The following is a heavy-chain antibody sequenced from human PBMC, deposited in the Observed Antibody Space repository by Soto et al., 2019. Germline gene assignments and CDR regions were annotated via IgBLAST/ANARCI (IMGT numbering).Heavy chain of an antibody. CDR3: ASGGVVAQDY. D-gene: IGHD2-15*01. Sequence: GGSLRLSCAVSGFTFSSYDMSWVRQAPGKGLEWVSTISAGGDSTYYADSVKGRFTISRDNSKNTLDLQMNTLRAEDTAMYYCASGGVVAQDYWGQGALVTVSS. CDR1: GFTFSSYD. V-gene: IGHV3-23*01. CDR2: ISAGGDST. J-gene: IGHJ4*02.